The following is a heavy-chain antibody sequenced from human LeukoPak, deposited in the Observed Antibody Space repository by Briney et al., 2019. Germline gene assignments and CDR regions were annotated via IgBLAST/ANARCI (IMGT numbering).Heavy chain of an antibody. D-gene: IGHD3-10*01. CDR2: ISAYNGNT. J-gene: IGHJ6*03. CDR3: ARGLTTMVRGVINYYYYYYMDV. CDR1: GGTFSSYA. V-gene: IGHV1-18*01. Sequence: ASVKVSCKASGGTFSSYAINWVRQAPGQGLEWTGWISAYNGNTNYAQKLQGRVTLTTDTSTSTAYMELSSLRSEDTAVYYCARGLTTMVRGVINYYYYYYMDVWGKGTTVTVSS.